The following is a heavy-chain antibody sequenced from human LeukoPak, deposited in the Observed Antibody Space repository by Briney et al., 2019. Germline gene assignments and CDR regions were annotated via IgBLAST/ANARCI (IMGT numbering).Heavy chain of an antibody. J-gene: IGHJ5*02. CDR3: ARGLGWSATNWFDP. CDR1: GGTFSSYA. CDR2: IIPIFGTA. D-gene: IGHD2-21*01. Sequence: SVEVSCKASGGTFSSYAISWVRQAPGQGLEWMGGIIPIFGTANYAQKFQGRVTITADKSTSTAYMELSSLRSEDTAVYYCARGLGWSATNWFDPWGQGTLVTVSS. V-gene: IGHV1-69*06.